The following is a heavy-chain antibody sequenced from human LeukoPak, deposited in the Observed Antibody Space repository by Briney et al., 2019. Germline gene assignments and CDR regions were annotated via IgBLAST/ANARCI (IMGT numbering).Heavy chain of an antibody. CDR1: GFTFSNYG. CDR2: LRYDGTDK. V-gene: IGHV3-30*02. Sequence: GGSLRLSCEASGFTFSNYGMHWVRQAPGEGLEWVAFLRYDGTDKYYADSVKGRFTISRDNSKNTLYLQMNSLRAEDTAVYYCAKDSAFYGDYETMDYWGQGTLVTVSS. D-gene: IGHD4-17*01. J-gene: IGHJ4*02. CDR3: AKDSAFYGDYETMDY.